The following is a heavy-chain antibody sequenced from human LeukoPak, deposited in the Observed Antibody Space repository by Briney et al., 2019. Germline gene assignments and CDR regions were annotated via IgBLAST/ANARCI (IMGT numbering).Heavy chain of an antibody. Sequence: PSETMFLTCSVCVYSVRSENFWVWIRQPPGQGLEWTGGIYHSGSTYYNPSLKSRVTMSVDTSKNQFSLKLSSVTAADTAVYYCARAPRDSSSSNYMRRFDYWGQGTLVTVSS. CDR2: IYHSGST. V-gene: IGHV4-38-2*02. CDR3: ARAPRDSSSSNYMRRFDY. CDR1: VYSVRSENF. J-gene: IGHJ4*02. D-gene: IGHD3-22*01.